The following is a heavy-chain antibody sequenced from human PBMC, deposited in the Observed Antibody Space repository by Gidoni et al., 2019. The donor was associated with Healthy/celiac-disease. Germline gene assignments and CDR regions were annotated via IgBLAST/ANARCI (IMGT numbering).Heavy chain of an antibody. D-gene: IGHD2-21*01. CDR1: GGTFSSYT. CDR2: IIPILGIA. CDR3: ARASREVVFDY. Sequence: QVQLVQSGAEVTKPGSSVKVSCKASGGTFSSYTISWVRQAPGQRLEWMGRIIPILGIANYAQKFKGRVTITADKSTSTDYMELSSLRSDDTAVYYCARASREVVFDYWGQGTLVTVSS. V-gene: IGHV1-69*02. J-gene: IGHJ4*02.